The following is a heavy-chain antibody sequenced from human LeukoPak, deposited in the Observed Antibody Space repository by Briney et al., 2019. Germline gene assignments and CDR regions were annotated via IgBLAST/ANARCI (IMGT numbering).Heavy chain of an antibody. Sequence: GRSLRLSCAASGFTFSSYGMHWVRQAPGKGLEWVAVIWYDGSNKYYAGSVKGRFTISRDNSKNTLYLQMNSLRAEDTAVYYCAAGYDSSENWFDPWGQGTLVTVSS. CDR2: IWYDGSNK. CDR1: GFTFSSYG. D-gene: IGHD3-22*01. CDR3: AAGYDSSENWFDP. J-gene: IGHJ5*02. V-gene: IGHV3-33*01.